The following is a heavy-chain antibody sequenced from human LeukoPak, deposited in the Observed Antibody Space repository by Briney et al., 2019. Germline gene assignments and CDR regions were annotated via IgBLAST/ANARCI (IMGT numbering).Heavy chain of an antibody. CDR3: AKDSPGNCGNDCYSNH. CDR2: ISGSGGST. CDR1: GFTVSNNY. J-gene: IGHJ4*02. Sequence: GGSLRLSCAASGFTVSNNYMSWVRQAPGKGLEWVSAISGSGGSTYYADSVKGRFTISRDNSKNTLYLQMNSLRAEDRAVYYCAKDSPGNCGNDCYSNHWGQGTLVTVSS. D-gene: IGHD2-21*02. V-gene: IGHV3-23*01.